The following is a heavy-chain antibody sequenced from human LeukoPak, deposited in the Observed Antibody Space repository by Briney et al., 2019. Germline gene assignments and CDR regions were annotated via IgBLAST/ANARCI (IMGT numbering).Heavy chain of an antibody. Sequence: PSETLSLTCTVSGYSISSGYYWGWIRQPPGKGLEWIGSIYHSGSTYYNPSLKSRVTISVDTSKNQFSLKLSSVTAADTAVYYCAREGHCSGGSCYLGWFDPWGQGTLVTVSS. J-gene: IGHJ5*02. CDR1: GYSISSGYY. V-gene: IGHV4-38-2*02. D-gene: IGHD2-15*01. CDR3: AREGHCSGGSCYLGWFDP. CDR2: IYHSGST.